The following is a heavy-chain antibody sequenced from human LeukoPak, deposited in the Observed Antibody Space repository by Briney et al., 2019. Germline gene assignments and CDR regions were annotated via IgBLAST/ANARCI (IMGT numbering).Heavy chain of an antibody. CDR2: ISGSGGST. CDR1: GFTFSGFS. D-gene: IGHD6-19*01. J-gene: IGHJ4*02. Sequence: PGGSLRLSCAASGFTFSGFSLNWVRQAPGKGLEWVSAISGSGGSTYYADSVKGRFTISRDNSKNTLYLQMNSLRAEDTAVYYCAKDLRTPVASYYFDYWGQGTLVTVSS. CDR3: AKDLRTPVASYYFDY. V-gene: IGHV3-23*01.